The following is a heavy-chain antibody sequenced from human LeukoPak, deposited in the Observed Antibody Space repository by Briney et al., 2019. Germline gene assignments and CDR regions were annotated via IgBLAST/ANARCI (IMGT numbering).Heavy chain of an antibody. CDR3: ARANRGGSGSYFPPRRVYYYYMDV. V-gene: IGHV1-8*03. CDR2: LNPDSGNT. Sequence: ASVKVSCKASGYTFTSYDINWVRQATGQGLEWMGWLNPDSGNTSYAQKFQGRVTITRNTSISTAYMELTSLRSEDTAVYYCARANRGGSGSYFPPRRVYYYYMDVWGKGTTVTVSS. D-gene: IGHD3-10*01. CDR1: GYTFTSYD. J-gene: IGHJ6*03.